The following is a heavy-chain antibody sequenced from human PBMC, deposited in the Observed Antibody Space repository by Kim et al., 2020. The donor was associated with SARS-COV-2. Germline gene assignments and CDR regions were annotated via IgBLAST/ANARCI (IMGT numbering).Heavy chain of an antibody. J-gene: IGHJ4*02. CDR3: ARTGDYVHGFDY. Sequence: SETLSLTCTVSGGSISSGGYYWSWIRQHPGKGLEWIGYIYYSGSTYYNPSLKSRVTISVDTSKNQFSLKLSSVTAADTAVYYCARTGDYVHGFDYWGQGTLVTVSS. V-gene: IGHV4-31*03. CDR1: GGSISSGGYY. D-gene: IGHD4-17*01. CDR2: IYYSGST.